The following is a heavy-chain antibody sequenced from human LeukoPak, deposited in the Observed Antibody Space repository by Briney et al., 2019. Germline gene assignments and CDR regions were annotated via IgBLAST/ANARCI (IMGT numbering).Heavy chain of an antibody. CDR2: ISSSSSTI. CDR1: GFTFSSYS. D-gene: IGHD5-18*01. V-gene: IGHV3-48*01. CDR3: AMPMDTAMVKTKDS. Sequence: GGSLRLSCAASGFTFSSYSMNWVRQAPGKGLEWVSYISSSSSTIYYADSVKGRFTISRDNAKNSLYLQMNSLRAEDTAVYYCAMPMDTAMVKTKDSWGQGSLVTVSS. J-gene: IGHJ4*02.